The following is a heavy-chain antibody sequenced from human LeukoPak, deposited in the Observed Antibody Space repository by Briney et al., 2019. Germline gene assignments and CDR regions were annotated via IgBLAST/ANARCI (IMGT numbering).Heavy chain of an antibody. CDR3: ARPIVVVPAATRLDDAFDI. D-gene: IGHD2-2*01. CDR1: GGSISSYY. CDR2: IYYSGST. Sequence: PSETLSLTCTVSGGSISSYYWSWIRQPPGKGLEWIGYIYYSGSTNYNPSLKSRVPISVDTSKNQFSLKLSSVTAADTAVYYCARPIVVVPAATRLDDAFDIWGQGTMVTVSS. V-gene: IGHV4-59*01. J-gene: IGHJ3*02.